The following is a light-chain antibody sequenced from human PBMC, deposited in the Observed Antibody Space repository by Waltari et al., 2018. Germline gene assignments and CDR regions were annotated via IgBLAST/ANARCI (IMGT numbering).Light chain of an antibody. CDR3: QVWDTNSDHLYV. CDR1: NIGSKS. Sequence: SYVLTQPPSVSVAPGQTARITCGGNNIGSKSVHWYQQKSGQAPVMVVDDDSDRPSGIPERFSGSKSGTTATLTISGVEAGDEADYYCQVWDTNSDHLYVFGSGTKVTVL. V-gene: IGLV3-21*02. J-gene: IGLJ1*01. CDR2: DDS.